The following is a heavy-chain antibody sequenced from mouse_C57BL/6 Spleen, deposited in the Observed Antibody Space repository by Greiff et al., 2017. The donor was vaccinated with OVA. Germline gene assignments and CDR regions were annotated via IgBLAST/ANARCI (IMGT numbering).Heavy chain of an antibody. CDR1: GYTFTSYW. CDR3: ARGGRLDY. V-gene: IGHV1-50*01. J-gene: IGHJ2*01. Sequence: VQLQQPGAELVKPGASVKLSCKASGYTFTSYWMQWVKQRPGQGLEWIGEIDPSDSYTNYNQKFKGKATLTVDTASSTAYMQLSSLTSEDSAVYYCARGGRLDYWGKGTTLTVSS. CDR2: IDPSDSYT.